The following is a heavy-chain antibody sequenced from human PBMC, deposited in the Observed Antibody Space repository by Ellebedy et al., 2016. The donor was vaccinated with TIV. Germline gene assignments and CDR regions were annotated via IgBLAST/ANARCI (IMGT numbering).Heavy chain of an antibody. CDR3: AKAKTGGDDPLDV. J-gene: IGHJ3*01. Sequence: AASVKVSCKASGGTFVGNRFTWVRQAPGQGLEWMGGIIPLLGSPTYAQNFRGRVTITADESRSTVYMEVGSLRPDDTAMYYCAKAKTGGDDPLDVWGQGTVVSVSS. CDR2: IIPLLGSP. V-gene: IGHV1-69*13. CDR1: GGTFVGNR. D-gene: IGHD1-14*01.